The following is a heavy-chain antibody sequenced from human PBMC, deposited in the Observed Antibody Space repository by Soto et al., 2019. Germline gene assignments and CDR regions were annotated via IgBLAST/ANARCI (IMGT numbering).Heavy chain of an antibody. V-gene: IGHV4-31*03. D-gene: IGHD2-2*01. CDR3: ARVSRYCSSTSCYSNWFDP. J-gene: IGHJ5*02. Sequence: QVQLQESGPGLVKPSQTLSLTCTVSGGSISSGGYYWSWIRQHPGKGLEWIGYIYYSGSTYYNPSLKSGVSISVDTSKNQFSLKLSSVTAADMAVYYCARVSRYCSSTSCYSNWFDPWGQGTLVTVSS. CDR1: GGSISSGGYY. CDR2: IYYSGST.